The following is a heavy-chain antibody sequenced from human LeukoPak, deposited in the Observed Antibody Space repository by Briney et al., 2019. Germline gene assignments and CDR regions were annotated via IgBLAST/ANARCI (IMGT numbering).Heavy chain of an antibody. Sequence: ASVKVSCKASGYTFTSYGISWVRQAPGQGLEWMGWISAYNGNTNYAQKLQDRVTMTTDTSTSTAYMELRSLRSDDTAVYYCARAYYDFWSGYYYYYYYYMDVWGKGTTVTVSS. CDR2: ISAYNGNT. CDR1: GYTFTSYG. V-gene: IGHV1-18*01. J-gene: IGHJ6*03. CDR3: ARAYYDFWSGYYYYYYYYMDV. D-gene: IGHD3-3*01.